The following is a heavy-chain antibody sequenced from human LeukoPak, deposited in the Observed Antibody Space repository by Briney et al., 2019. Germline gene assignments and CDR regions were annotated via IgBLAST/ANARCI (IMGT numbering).Heavy chain of an antibody. CDR3: ARNILGSDTFDI. D-gene: IGHD7-27*01. CDR2: IYFSGST. Sequence: KASQTLSLTCTVSGGSISSGGHYWGWIRQHPGRGLEWIGYIYFSGSTYYNPSLKSRVTISLDTSKNQFSLKLNSVTAADTAIYYCARNILGSDTFDIWGQGTLVTVSS. V-gene: IGHV4-31*03. J-gene: IGHJ3*02. CDR1: GGSISSGGHY.